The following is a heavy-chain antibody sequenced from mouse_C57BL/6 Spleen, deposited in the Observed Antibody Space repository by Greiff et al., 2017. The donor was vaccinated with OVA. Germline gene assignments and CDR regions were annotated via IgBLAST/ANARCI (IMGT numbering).Heavy chain of an antibody. CDR2: IHPSDSDT. Sequence: QVQLQQPGAELVKPGASVKVSCKASGYTFTSYWMHWVKQRPGQGLEWIGRIHPSDSDTNYNQKFKGKATLTVDKSSSTAYMQRSSLTSEDSSVYYCAMDDYPRAMDYWGQGTSVTVSS. V-gene: IGHV1-74*01. D-gene: IGHD2-4*01. CDR1: GYTFTSYW. CDR3: AMDDYPRAMDY. J-gene: IGHJ4*01.